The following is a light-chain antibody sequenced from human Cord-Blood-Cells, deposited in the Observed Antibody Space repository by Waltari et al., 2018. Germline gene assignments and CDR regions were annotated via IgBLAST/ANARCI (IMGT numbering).Light chain of an antibody. CDR1: SSNIGSKY. CDR3: AAWDDSLRGVV. Sequence: QSVLTQPPSASGTPGQRVTIACSGSSSNIGSKYVSWYQQPPGTAPKRLIYRKKQRASGVPARFPGSKSRTSSSLAISGLRSEDESDYYCAAWDDSLRGVVFGGGTKLTVL. V-gene: IGLV1-47*01. J-gene: IGLJ2*01. CDR2: RKK.